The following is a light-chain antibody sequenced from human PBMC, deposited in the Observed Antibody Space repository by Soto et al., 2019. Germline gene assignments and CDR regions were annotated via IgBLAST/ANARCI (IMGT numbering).Light chain of an antibody. CDR3: QQYNEWPLT. CDR2: HAA. Sequence: EIVMTQSPATLYVSPGERATLSCRASQSVSNNVAWYHQKPGQAPRLLIYHAATRATGIPARFSGSGSGTEVTLTISSLQSEDFAVYYCQQYNEWPLTFGGGTKVEIK. CDR1: QSVSNN. J-gene: IGKJ4*01. V-gene: IGKV3-15*01.